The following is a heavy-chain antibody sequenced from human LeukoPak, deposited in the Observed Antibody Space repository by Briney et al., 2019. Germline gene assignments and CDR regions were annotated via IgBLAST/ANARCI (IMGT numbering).Heavy chain of an antibody. J-gene: IGHJ4*02. CDR2: INNDGSST. CDR3: ARERARSYFLIY. CDR1: GFTFISYW. Sequence: GGSLRLSCAASGFTFISYWMHWVRQAPGKGLVWVARINNDGSSTTYADSVKGRFTISRDNAKNTVYLHMNSLRAEDTAVYDCARERARSYFLIYWGQGNLVTVSS. V-gene: IGHV3-74*03. D-gene: IGHD1-26*01.